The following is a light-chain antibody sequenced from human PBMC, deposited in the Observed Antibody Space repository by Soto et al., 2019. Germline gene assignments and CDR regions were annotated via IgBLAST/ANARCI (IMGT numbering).Light chain of an antibody. CDR2: DAS. CDR1: QNINDY. J-gene: IGKJ1*01. V-gene: IGKV1-5*01. Sequence: DIQMTQSPSTLSASVGDRVTIAFRASQNINDYLAWYQQKPGKSPKVLIYDASTLESGVPSRFSGSGSGTQFTLTISSLQPDDFATYFCQQYNSHRTFGQGTKVDI. CDR3: QQYNSHRT.